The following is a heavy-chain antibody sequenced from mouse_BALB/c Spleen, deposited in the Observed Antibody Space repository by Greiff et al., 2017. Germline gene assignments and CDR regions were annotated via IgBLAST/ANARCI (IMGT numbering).Heavy chain of an antibody. V-gene: IGHV2-6-2*01. Sequence: QVQLKESGPDLVAPSQSLSITCTVSGFSLTSYGVHWVRQPPGKGLEWLVVIWSDGSTTSNSALKSRLSISKDNSKSQVFLKMNSLQTDDTAMYYCARQGYDYDGYAMDYWGQGTSVTVSS. CDR3: ARQGYDYDGYAMDY. J-gene: IGHJ4*01. CDR1: GFSLTSYG. CDR2: IWSDGST. D-gene: IGHD2-4*01.